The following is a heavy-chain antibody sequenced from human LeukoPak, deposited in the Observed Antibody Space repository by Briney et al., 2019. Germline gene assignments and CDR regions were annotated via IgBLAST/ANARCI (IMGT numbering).Heavy chain of an antibody. J-gene: IGHJ4*02. CDR2: IYHGGIT. V-gene: IGHV4-34*01. D-gene: IGHD1-1*01. CDR3: ARRLATYSFDY. CDR1: GSXXXXF. Sequence: GSXXXXFGSXXRXPPXXXXEWIGEIYHGGITNYNPSLKSRVTISVDTSKNQFSLKLSSVTAADTAVYYCARRLATYSFDYWGQGTLVTVSS.